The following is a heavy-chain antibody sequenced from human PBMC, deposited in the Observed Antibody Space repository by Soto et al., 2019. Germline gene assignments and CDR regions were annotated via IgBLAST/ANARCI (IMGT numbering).Heavy chain of an antibody. J-gene: IGHJ4*02. CDR2: INHSGST. D-gene: IGHD2-8*02. Sequence: QVQLQQWGAGLLKPSETLSLTCAVYGGSFSGYYWTWIRQPPGTGLEWIGEINHSGSTNYNPSLNNGVTISVDTSKNQFSLKLTSVTAADTVVYYCARDKITGLFDYWGQGTLVTVSS. CDR3: ARDKITGLFDY. CDR1: GGSFSGYY. V-gene: IGHV4-34*01.